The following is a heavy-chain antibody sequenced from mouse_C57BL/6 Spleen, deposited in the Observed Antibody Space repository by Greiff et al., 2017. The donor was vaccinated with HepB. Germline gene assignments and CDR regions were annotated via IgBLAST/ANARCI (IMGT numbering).Heavy chain of an antibody. CDR3: ARKFDYCGSPYYTMDY. J-gene: IGHJ4*01. CDR1: GYTFTSYW. Sequence: VQLQQPGAELVKPGASVKLSCKASGYTFTSYWMQWVKQRHGQGLEWIGEVEPSDSYTNYNQKFKGKATLTVDTSSSTAYMQLSILTSVDSAVYYCARKFDYCGSPYYTMDYWGQGTSVTVSS. V-gene: IGHV1-50*01. D-gene: IGHD1-1*01. CDR2: VEPSDSYT.